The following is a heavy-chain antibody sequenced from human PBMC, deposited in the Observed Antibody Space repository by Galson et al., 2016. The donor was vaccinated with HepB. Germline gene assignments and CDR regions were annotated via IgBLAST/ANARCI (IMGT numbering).Heavy chain of an antibody. J-gene: IGHJ4*02. V-gene: IGHV3-30*04. CDR2: ISYDGNIK. Sequence: SLRLSCAASGFTFSRSSMHWVRQAPGKGLEWVAVISYDGNIKYYADSMQGRFTISRDNSKNTMYLQMNSLRGEDTAVYCCARPQGGIAAAALDYWGQGTLVTVSS. CDR1: GFTFSRSS. D-gene: IGHD6-13*01. CDR3: ARPQGGIAAAALDY.